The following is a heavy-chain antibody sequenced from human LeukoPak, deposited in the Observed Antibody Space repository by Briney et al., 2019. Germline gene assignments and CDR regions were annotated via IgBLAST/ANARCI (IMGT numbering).Heavy chain of an antibody. CDR1: GFTLSTYW. D-gene: IGHD3-16*01. CDR3: ASWGAGGNS. J-gene: IGHJ4*02. CDR2: INPDGSGK. Sequence: GGSLRLSCEVSGFTLSTYWMNWVRQVPGKGLDWVANINPDGSGKRYVDSVKGRSTIARDNADNSLSLQMNSLRAEDTAVYYCASWGAGGNSWGQGTLVTVSS. V-gene: IGHV3-7*01.